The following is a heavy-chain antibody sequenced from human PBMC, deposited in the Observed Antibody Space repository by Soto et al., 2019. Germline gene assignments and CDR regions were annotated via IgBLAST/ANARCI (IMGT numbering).Heavy chain of an antibody. CDR2: IYATGTT. V-gene: IGHV4-4*07. Sequence: SETLSLTCTVSGASISGFYWSWIRKSAGKGLEWIGRIYATGTTDYNPSLKSRVVMSVDTSKKQFSLKLRSVTAADTAVYYCVRDGTKTLRDWFDPWGQGISVTVSS. CDR1: GASISGFY. J-gene: IGHJ5*02. D-gene: IGHD1-1*01. CDR3: VRDGTKTLRDWFDP.